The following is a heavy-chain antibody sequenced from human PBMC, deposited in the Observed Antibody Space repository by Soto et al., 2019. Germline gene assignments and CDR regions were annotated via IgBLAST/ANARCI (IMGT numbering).Heavy chain of an antibody. V-gene: IGHV3-66*01. Sequence: GGSLRLSCAASGFTVSSNYMSWVRQAPGKGLEWVSVIYSGGSTYYADSVKGRFTISRDNSENTLYLQMNSLRAEDTAVYYCARYDSSGYYNYWGQGTLVTVSS. CDR1: GFTVSSNY. CDR3: ARYDSSGYYNY. J-gene: IGHJ4*02. CDR2: IYSGGST. D-gene: IGHD3-22*01.